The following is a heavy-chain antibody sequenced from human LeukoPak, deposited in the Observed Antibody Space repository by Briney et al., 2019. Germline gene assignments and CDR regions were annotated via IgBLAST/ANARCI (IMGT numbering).Heavy chain of an antibody. CDR1: GYRFTNYW. V-gene: IGHV5-51*01. CDR3: ARQPNPDFDY. J-gene: IGHJ4*02. Sequence: TGEALKISCKGSGYRFTNYWIGWVRQMPGKGLEWMGIIYPGDSNTRYSPSFQGQVTISVDKPISTAYLQWSSLKASDTAMYYCARQPNPDFDYWGQGTLVTVSS. CDR2: IYPGDSNT.